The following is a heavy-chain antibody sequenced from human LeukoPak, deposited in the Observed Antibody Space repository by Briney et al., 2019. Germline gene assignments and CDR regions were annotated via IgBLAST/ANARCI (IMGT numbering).Heavy chain of an antibody. CDR1: GGSISSSTYS. Sequence: SETLSLTCTVFGGSISSSTYSWGWIRQPPGKWLEWIGNIYYSGSTDYNPSLKSRVLIFVDTSKNQFSLKLRSVTAADTAVYYCARLGNGYNRYYFEYWGQGTLVTVSS. V-gene: IGHV4-39*01. CDR3: ARLGNGYNRYYFEY. J-gene: IGHJ4*02. D-gene: IGHD5-24*01. CDR2: IYYSGST.